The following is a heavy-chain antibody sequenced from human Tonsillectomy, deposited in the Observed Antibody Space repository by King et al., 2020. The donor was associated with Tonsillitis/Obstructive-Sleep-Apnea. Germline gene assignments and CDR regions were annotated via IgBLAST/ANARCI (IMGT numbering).Heavy chain of an antibody. CDR2: ISGYNGNT. V-gene: IGHV1-18*01. CDR3: ASYIVVVIGSYYYMDV. Sequence: VQLVQSGAEVKKPGASVKVSCKASGYTFTSYGISWVRQAPGQGLEGMGWISGYNGNTNYAQKLQGRVTMTTDTSTSTAYMELRSLRSDDTAVYSCASYIVVVIGSYYYMDVWGKGTTVTVSS. D-gene: IGHD2-21*01. J-gene: IGHJ6*03. CDR1: GYTFTSYG.